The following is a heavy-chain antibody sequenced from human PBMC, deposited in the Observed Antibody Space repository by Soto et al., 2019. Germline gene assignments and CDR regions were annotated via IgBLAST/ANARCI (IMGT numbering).Heavy chain of an antibody. J-gene: IGHJ4*02. CDR1: GFTFSSSA. CDR3: AREFAKSAYAFDS. CDR2: ISYEGSNI. V-gene: IGHV3-30-3*01. Sequence: GGSLRLSCAASGFTFSSSAMHWVRQAPGKGLEWVAVISYEGSNIYYADSVKGRFTISRDNSKNTLYLQMNSLRAEDTAVYYCAREFAKSAYAFDSWGRGTLVTVSS. D-gene: IGHD5-12*01.